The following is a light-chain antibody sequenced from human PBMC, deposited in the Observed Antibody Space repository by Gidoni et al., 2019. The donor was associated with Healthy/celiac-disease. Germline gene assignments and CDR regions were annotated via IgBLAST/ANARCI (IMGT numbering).Light chain of an antibody. J-gene: IGKJ4*01. CDR3: QQRSNWPLT. CDR2: DGS. CDR1: QSVSSY. V-gene: IGKV3-11*01. Sequence: EIVLTQSPATLSLSPGERATLPCRASQSVSSYLAWYQQKPGQAPRLLIYDGSNRATGIPARFSGSGSGTDFTLTISSLEPEDFAVYYCQQRSNWPLTFGGGTKVEIK.